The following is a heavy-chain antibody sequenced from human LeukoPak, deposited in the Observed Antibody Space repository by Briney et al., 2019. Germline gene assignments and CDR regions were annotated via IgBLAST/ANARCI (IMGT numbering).Heavy chain of an antibody. D-gene: IGHD1-14*01. CDR1: GGSISSSSYY. CDR2: IYYSGST. Sequence: PSETLSLTCTVSGGSISSSSYYWGWIRQPPGKGLEWIGSIYYSGSTCYNPSLKSRVTISVDTSKNQFSLKLSSVTAADTAVYYCATQVGLVDNRIWGQGTMVTVSS. CDR3: ATQVGLVDNRI. J-gene: IGHJ3*02. V-gene: IGHV4-39*01.